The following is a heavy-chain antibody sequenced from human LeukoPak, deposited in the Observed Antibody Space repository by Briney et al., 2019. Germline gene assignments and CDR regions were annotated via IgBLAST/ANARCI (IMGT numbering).Heavy chain of an antibody. CDR1: GFTFSSYG. CDR2: ISYDGSNK. J-gene: IGHJ4*02. V-gene: IGHV3-30*18. CDR3: AKDRERAVAFGGVFDY. Sequence: GGSLRLSCAASGFTFSSYGMHWVRQAPGKGLEWVAVISYDGSNKYYADSVKGRFTISRDNSKNTLHLQMNSLRAEDTAVYYCAKDRERAVAFGGVFDYWGQGTLVTVSS. D-gene: IGHD3-16*01.